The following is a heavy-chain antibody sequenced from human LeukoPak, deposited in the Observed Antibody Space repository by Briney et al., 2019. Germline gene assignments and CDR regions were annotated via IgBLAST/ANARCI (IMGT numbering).Heavy chain of an antibody. CDR1: GFPFNTYA. D-gene: IGHD2-15*01. V-gene: IGHV3-64D*06. J-gene: IGHJ3*01. CDR3: TRDSALLGVAFDL. Sequence: GGSLRLSCSASGFPFNTYAIRWVRQAPGKGLEYVAGISSNGDNTDFADSAKGRFTISRDNSKSTLFLQMNSLRAEDTAVYFCTRDSALLGVAFDLWGQGTVVTVSS. CDR2: ISSNGDNT.